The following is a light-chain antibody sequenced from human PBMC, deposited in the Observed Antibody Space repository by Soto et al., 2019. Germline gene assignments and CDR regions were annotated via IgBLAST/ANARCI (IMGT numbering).Light chain of an antibody. V-gene: IGKV3-15*01. J-gene: IGKJ5*01. Sequence: ITKIQPTLPVLPGENATHSSRPIQSVSSNLAWYQQKPGHAPRLLIYGASTRATGIPARFSGSGSGTEFTLTISSLQSEDFAVYYCQQYNNWPPITFGQGTRLEIK. CDR1: QSVSSN. CDR2: GAS. CDR3: QQYNNWPPIT.